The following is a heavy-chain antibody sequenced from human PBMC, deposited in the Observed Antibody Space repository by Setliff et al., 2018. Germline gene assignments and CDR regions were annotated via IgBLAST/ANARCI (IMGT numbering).Heavy chain of an antibody. V-gene: IGHV4-28*01. CDR1: ANTLSTSYY. CDR3: RFWSGYYKNDY. CDR2: IYKGGST. D-gene: IGHD3-3*01. J-gene: IGHJ4*02. Sequence: SETLSLTCAVSANTLSTSYYWGWVRQPPGKGLEWIGDIYKGGSTYYNPSLRSRVTMSVDTSKKQLSLKLSSATAADTAVYYCRFWSGYYKNDYWGQGTLVTVS.